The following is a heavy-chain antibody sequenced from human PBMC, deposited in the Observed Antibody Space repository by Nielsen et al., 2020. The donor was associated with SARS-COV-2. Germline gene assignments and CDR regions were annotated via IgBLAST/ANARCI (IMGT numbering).Heavy chain of an antibody. CDR2: FDPRDSYT. V-gene: IGHV5-10-1*01. D-gene: IGHD2-21*01. Sequence: GESLKISCKASGYSSSNSWITWMRQTPGKGVEWIGRFDPRDSYTNYSPSFKGHVPMSVDKSRTTSGRTTAYLQWRSLEASDTAVFYCATHWPSNWYSDFWGQGTLVTVSS. CDR3: ATHWPSNWYSDF. CDR1: GYSSSNSW. J-gene: IGHJ4*02.